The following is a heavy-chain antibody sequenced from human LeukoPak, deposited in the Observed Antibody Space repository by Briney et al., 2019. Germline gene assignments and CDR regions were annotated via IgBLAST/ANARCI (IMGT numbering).Heavy chain of an antibody. CDR3: ARLKVVTYYYYYYMDV. CDR2: IYHSGST. CDR1: GGSISSGYY. D-gene: IGHD2-15*01. J-gene: IGHJ6*03. V-gene: IGHV4-38-2*02. Sequence: SETLSLTCTVSGGSISSGYYWGWIRQPPGKGLEWIGSIYHSGSTYYNPSLKSRVTISVDTSKNQFSLKLSSVTAADTAVYYCARLKVVTYYYYYYMDVWGKGTTVTVSS.